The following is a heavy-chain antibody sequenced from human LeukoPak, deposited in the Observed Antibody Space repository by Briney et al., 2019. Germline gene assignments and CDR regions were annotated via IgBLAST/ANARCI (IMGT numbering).Heavy chain of an antibody. D-gene: IGHD6-13*01. V-gene: IGHV3-23*01. CDR1: GFTFSNAW. J-gene: IGHJ4*02. CDR3: AKGFLPTSSSSNYVSFDF. CDR2: IAFSGST. Sequence: GGSLRLSCAASGFTFSNAWMSWVRQAPGKGLEWVSAIAFSGSTYYADSVKGRFTISRDDSKNTLYLQMNSLRAEDTAVYYCAKGFLPTSSSSNYVSFDFWGQGTLVTVSS.